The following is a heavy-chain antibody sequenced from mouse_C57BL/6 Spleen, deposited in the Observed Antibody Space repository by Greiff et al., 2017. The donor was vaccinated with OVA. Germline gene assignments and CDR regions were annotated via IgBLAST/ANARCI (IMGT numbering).Heavy chain of an antibody. J-gene: IGHJ2*01. D-gene: IGHD4-1*01. CDR1: GFTFSSYA. Sequence: EVQLQESGGGLVKPGGSLKLSCAASGFTFSSYAMSWVRQTPEKRLEWVATISDGGSYTYYPDNVKGRFTISRDNAKNNLYLQMSHLKSEDTAMYYCARDLGYYFDYWGQGTTLTVSS. CDR2: ISDGGSYT. V-gene: IGHV5-4*01. CDR3: ARDLGYYFDY.